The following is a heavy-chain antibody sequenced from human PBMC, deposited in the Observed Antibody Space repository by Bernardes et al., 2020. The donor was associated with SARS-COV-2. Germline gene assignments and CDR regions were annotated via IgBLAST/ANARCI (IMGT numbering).Heavy chain of an antibody. Sequence: GESPMLHCKGSGYSFTSYWIGWVRQMPGKGLEGIGIIHPVDSDTTHSPSFPRQVTISADKSISTAYLPWSSLKASDTAMYYCARHDNVALSNGRYYWYGLDVWGQGTTVTVSS. CDR3: ARHDNVALSNGRYYWYGLDV. V-gene: IGHV5-51*01. J-gene: IGHJ6*02. CDR2: IHPVDSDT. CDR1: GYSFTSYW. D-gene: IGHD2-15*01.